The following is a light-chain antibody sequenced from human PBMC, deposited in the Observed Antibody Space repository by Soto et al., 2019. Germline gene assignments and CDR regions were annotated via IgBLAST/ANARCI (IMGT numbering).Light chain of an antibody. Sequence: QSVLTQPPSVSGAPGQRVTISCTGSSSNIGAGYDVHWYQQLPGTAPKPLIYGNSNRPSGVPDRFSGSKSGTSASLAITGLQAEDEADYYCQSYDSSLSGWVFGGGTKPTVL. V-gene: IGLV1-40*01. CDR1: SSNIGAGYD. J-gene: IGLJ3*02. CDR3: QSYDSSLSGWV. CDR2: GNS.